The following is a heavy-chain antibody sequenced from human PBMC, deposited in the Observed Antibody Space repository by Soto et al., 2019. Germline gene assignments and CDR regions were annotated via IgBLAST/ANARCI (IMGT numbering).Heavy chain of an antibody. CDR3: ARSRFYSNYYYYYGMDV. CDR2: IYYSGST. Sequence: SETLSLTCAVYGGSFSGYYWGLIRQPPGKGLEWIGSIYYSGSTYYNPSLKSRVTISVDTSKNQFSLKLSSVTAADTAVYYCARSRFYSNYYYYYGMDVWGQGTTVTVSS. CDR1: GGSFSGYY. J-gene: IGHJ6*02. D-gene: IGHD4-4*01. V-gene: IGHV4-39*01.